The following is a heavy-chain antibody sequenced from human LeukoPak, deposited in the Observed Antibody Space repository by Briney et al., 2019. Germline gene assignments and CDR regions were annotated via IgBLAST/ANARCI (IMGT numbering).Heavy chain of an antibody. V-gene: IGHV4-34*01. CDR2: INHSGST. D-gene: IGHD6-19*01. J-gene: IGHJ5*02. CDR1: GGSFSGYY. Sequence: PSETLSLTCAVYGGSFSGYYWSWIRQPPGKGLEWIGEINHSGSTNYNPSLKSRVTISVDTSKNQFSLKLSSVTAADTAVYYCARLRYSSGWYEFGRPFDPWGQGTLVTVSS. CDR3: ARLRYSSGWYEFGRPFDP.